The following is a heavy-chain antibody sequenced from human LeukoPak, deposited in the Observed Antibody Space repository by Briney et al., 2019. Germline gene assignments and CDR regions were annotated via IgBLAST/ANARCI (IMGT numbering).Heavy chain of an antibody. V-gene: IGHV3-33*01. CDR3: ALIAARLGADGVAFDY. CDR1: GFTFSSYG. CDR2: IWYDGSNK. J-gene: IGHJ4*02. D-gene: IGHD6-6*01. Sequence: PGGSLRLSCAASGFTFSSYGMHWVRQAPGKGLEWVAVIWYDGSNKYYADSVKGRFTISRDNSKNTLYLQMNSLRAEDTAVYYCALIAARLGADGVAFDYWGQGTLVTVSS.